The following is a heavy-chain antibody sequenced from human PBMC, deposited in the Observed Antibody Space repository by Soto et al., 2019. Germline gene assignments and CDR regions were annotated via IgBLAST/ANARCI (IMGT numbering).Heavy chain of an antibody. V-gene: IGHV4-59*12. CDR1: GGSMISYY. D-gene: IGHD1-1*01. J-gene: IGHJ6*02. Sequence: SETLSLTCTVSGGSMISYYWSWIRQPPGRGLEWIGFIYYAGSTKYNPSLNSRVTISVDTSKNTLYLQMNSLRAEDTAVYYCARDLRNGLSYYYYGMDVWGQGTTVTVSS. CDR3: ARDLRNGLSYYYYGMDV. CDR2: IYYAGST.